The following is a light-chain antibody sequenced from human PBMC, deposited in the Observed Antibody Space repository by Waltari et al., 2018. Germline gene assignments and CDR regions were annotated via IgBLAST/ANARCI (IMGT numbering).Light chain of an antibody. V-gene: IGKV3-20*01. Sequence: EIVLTQSPGTLSLSPGERATLSCRASQSVSSSYLAWYQQKPGQAPRLLIYGASSRATGIPDRFSGSGSGTDFTLTISRLEPEDFAVYSCQQYGRSPQAFGPGTNVDIK. J-gene: IGKJ3*01. CDR2: GAS. CDR3: QQYGRSPQA. CDR1: QSVSSSY.